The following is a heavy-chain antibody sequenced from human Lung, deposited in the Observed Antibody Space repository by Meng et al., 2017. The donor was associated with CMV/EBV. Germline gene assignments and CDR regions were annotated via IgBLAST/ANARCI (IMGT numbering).Heavy chain of an antibody. V-gene: IGHV3-7*01. J-gene: IGHJ6*02. Sequence: GGSLGLXCAASGFTFSSYWMSWVRQAPGKGLEWVANIKQDGSEKYYVDSVKGRFTISRDNAKNSLYLQMNSLRAEDTAVYYCARDPRGINIVVVHNGMDVXGQGXTVTVSS. D-gene: IGHD2-2*01. CDR1: GFTFSSYW. CDR2: IKQDGSEK. CDR3: ARDPRGINIVVVHNGMDV.